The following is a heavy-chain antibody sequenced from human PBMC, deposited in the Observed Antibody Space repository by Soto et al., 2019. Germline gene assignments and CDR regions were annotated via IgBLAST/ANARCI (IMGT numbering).Heavy chain of an antibody. CDR2: IFYSGST. Sequence: SETLSLPCTVSGDSISSSNYFWGWIRQPPGKGLEWIGTIFYSGSTYYNPSLKSRVTISVDTSKNQFSLKLTSVTAADTALYYCARRYGWLYFDYWGQGSLVTVS. J-gene: IGHJ4*02. D-gene: IGHD3-10*01. CDR3: ARRYGWLYFDY. V-gene: IGHV4-39*01. CDR1: GDSISSSNYF.